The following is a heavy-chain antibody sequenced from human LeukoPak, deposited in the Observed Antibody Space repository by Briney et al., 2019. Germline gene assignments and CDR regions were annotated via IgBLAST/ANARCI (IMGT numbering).Heavy chain of an antibody. CDR1: GGSISSYY. CDR2: IYYSGTT. J-gene: IGHJ4*02. D-gene: IGHD6-13*01. Sequence: SETLSLTCTVSGGSISSYYWSWIRQPPGKGLDCIGYIYYSGTTNYNPSLKSRVTISPDTSKNQFSLKLTSVTAADTAAYYCARVRAAAIPYYFDYWGQGTLVTVSS. CDR3: ARVRAAAIPYYFDY. V-gene: IGHV4-59*01.